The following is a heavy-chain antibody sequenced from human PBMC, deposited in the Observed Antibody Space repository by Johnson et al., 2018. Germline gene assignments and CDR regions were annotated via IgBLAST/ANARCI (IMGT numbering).Heavy chain of an antibody. D-gene: IGHD3-22*01. J-gene: IGHJ5*02. V-gene: IGHV3-33*01. CDR1: GFTFSSYG. CDR2: IWNDGSNS. CDR3: ARDINTRVGP. Sequence: QVQLVESGGGVVQPGRSLRLSCAASGFTFSSYGMHWVRQAPGKGLEWVAVIWNDGSNSYYADSVKGRFTISRDNSRNTLYLQMNSLKADDTAVYYCARDINTRVGPWGQGTLVTVSS.